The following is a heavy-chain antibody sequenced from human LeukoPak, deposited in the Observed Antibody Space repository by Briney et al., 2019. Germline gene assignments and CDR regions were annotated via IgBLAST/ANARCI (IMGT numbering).Heavy chain of an antibody. J-gene: IGHJ6*02. D-gene: IGHD3-3*01. CDR3: ARDLIFGVVNGMDV. V-gene: IGHV1-2*02. CDR2: INPNSGGT. CDR1: GYTFTGYY. Sequence: ASVKVFCKASGYTFTGYYMHWVRQAPGQGLEWMGWINPNSGGTNYAQKFQGRVTMTRDTSISTAYMELSRLRSDDTAVYYCARDLIFGVVNGMDVWGQGTTVTVSS.